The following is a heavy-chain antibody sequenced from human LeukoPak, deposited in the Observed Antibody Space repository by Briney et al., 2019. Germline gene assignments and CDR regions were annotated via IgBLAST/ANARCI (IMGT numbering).Heavy chain of an antibody. D-gene: IGHD1-1*01. Sequence: GGSLRLSCVTSGFSVSNNYMSWVRQAPGKGLEWVSSISSSSSYIYYADSVKGRFTISRDNAKNSLYLQMNSLRAEDTAVYYCARARRDNYYFDYWGQGTLVTVSS. V-gene: IGHV3-21*01. CDR1: GFSVSNNY. J-gene: IGHJ4*02. CDR3: ARARRDNYYFDY. CDR2: ISSSSSYI.